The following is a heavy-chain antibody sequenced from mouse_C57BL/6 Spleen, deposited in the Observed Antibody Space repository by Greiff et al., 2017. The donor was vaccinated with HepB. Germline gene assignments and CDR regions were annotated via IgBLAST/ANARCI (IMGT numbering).Heavy chain of an antibody. D-gene: IGHD2-9*01. V-gene: IGHV1-69*01. CDR3: ARGPSYCGYDVGYFDV. Sequence: VQLQQPGAELVMPGASVKLSCKASGYTFTSYWMHWVKQRPGQGLEWIGEIDPSDSYTNYNQKFKGKSTLTVDKSSSTAYMQLSSLTSEDSAVYYCARGPSYCGYDVGYFDVWGTGTTVTVSS. CDR1: GYTFTSYW. J-gene: IGHJ1*03. CDR2: IDPSDSYT.